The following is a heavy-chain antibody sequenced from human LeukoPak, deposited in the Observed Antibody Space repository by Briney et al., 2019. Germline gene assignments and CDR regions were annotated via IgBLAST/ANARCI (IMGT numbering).Heavy chain of an antibody. CDR3: ARAQGNGLIDF. V-gene: IGHV4-39*01. J-gene: IGHJ4*02. Sequence: SETLFLTCTVSGGSISSSSYYWGWIRQPPGKGLEWIGSIYYSGNTYYNPSLKSRVTISLDTSRNQFSLRLSSVTAADTADYCCARAQGNGLIDFWGQGTLVTVSS. CDR1: GGSISSSSYY. D-gene: IGHD3/OR15-3a*01. CDR2: IYYSGNT.